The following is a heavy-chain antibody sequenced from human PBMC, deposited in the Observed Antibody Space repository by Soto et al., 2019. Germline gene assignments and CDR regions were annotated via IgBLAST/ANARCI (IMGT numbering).Heavy chain of an antibody. V-gene: IGHV3-30-3*01. Sequence: GGSLRLSCAASGFTFSSYAMHWVRQAPGKGLEWVAVISYDGSNKYYADSVKGRFTISRDNSKNTLYLQMNSLRAEDTAVYYCARISSSYSSPSESWGQGTLVTVSS. J-gene: IGHJ4*02. CDR2: ISYDGSNK. CDR1: GFTFSSYA. CDR3: ARISSSYSSPSES. D-gene: IGHD6-13*01.